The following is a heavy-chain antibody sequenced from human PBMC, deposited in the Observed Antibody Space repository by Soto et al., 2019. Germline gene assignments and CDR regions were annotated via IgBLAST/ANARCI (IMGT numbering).Heavy chain of an antibody. D-gene: IGHD6-19*01. CDR1: GGSISSYY. J-gene: IGHJ4*02. CDR2: IYYSGST. Sequence: SETLSLTCTVSGGSISSYYWSWIRQPPGKGLEWIGYIYYSGSTNYNPSLKSRVTISVDTSKNQFSLKLSSVTAADTAVYYCARLYSRLDSGWPDFDYWGQGTLVTVSS. CDR3: ARLYSRLDSGWPDFDY. V-gene: IGHV4-59*08.